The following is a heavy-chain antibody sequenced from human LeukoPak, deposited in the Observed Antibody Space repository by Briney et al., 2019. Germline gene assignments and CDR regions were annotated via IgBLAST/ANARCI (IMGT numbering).Heavy chain of an antibody. D-gene: IGHD2-2*01. CDR3: ARSGYSSSTSCYNFDY. J-gene: IGHJ4*02. V-gene: IGHV3-11*01. CDR1: GFTFSDYY. Sequence: TGGSLRLSCAASGFTFSDYYMSWIRQAPGKGLEWVSYISSSGSTIYYADSVKGRFTISRDNAKNSLYLQMNSLRAEDTAVYYCARSGYSSSTSCYNFDYWGQGTLVSVSS. CDR2: ISSSGSTI.